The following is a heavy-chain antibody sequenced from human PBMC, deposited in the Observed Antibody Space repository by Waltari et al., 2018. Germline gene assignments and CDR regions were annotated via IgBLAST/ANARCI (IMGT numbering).Heavy chain of an antibody. CDR2: IKEVSGQ. CDR1: GFPFSAYA. V-gene: IGHV3-23*01. D-gene: IGHD2-2*01. J-gene: IGHJ4*02. Sequence: EVQLLDSGGGLVQPGGSLRLSCLPYGFPFSAYALGWVRQAPGKGPEWVEGIKEVSGQYYADSVKGRFTIFRDNSKNTVYLQRSSLRAEDTAIYYCAKDYPRVGIVLESDAIFDHWGQGARVTVSS. CDR3: AKDYPRVGIVLESDAIFDH.